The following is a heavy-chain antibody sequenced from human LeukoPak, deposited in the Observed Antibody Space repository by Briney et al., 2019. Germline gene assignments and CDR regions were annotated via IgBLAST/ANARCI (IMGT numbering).Heavy chain of an antibody. J-gene: IGHJ4*02. D-gene: IGHD3-22*01. CDR3: ARDHYYDSSGYWLYYFDY. V-gene: IGHV4-4*07. CDR2: IYTSGST. Sequence: SETLSLTCTVSGGSISSYYWSWIRQPAGKGLEWIGRIYTSGSTNYNPSLKSRVTKSVDTSKNQFSLKLSSVTAADTAVYYCARDHYYDSSGYWLYYFDYWGQGTLVTVSS. CDR1: GGSISSYY.